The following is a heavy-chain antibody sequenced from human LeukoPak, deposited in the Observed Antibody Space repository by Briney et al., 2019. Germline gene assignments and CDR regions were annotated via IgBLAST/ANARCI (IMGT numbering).Heavy chain of an antibody. CDR3: ARGGYWVTSEDVHFDY. J-gene: IGHJ4*02. Sequence: GASVKVSCKASGYTFTSYGISWVRQAPGQGLEWMGWISAYNGNTNYAQKLQGRVTMTTDTSTSTSYMELRSLRSDDTAVYYCARGGYWVTSEDVHFDYWGQGTLVTVSS. V-gene: IGHV1-18*01. CDR2: ISAYNGNT. CDR1: GYTFTSYG. D-gene: IGHD2-8*02.